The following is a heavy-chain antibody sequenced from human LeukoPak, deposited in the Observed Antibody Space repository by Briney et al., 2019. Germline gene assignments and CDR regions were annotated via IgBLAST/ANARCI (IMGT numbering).Heavy chain of an antibody. D-gene: IGHD2-2*01. Sequence: SVKVSCKASGGTFTSYAISWVRQAPGQGLEWMGGIIPIFGTANYAQKFQGRVTITTDESTSTAYMELSSLRSEDTAVYYCASDVVPAAKGYYMDVWGKGTTVTVSS. CDR3: ASDVVPAAKGYYMDV. J-gene: IGHJ6*03. CDR1: GGTFTSYA. CDR2: IIPIFGTA. V-gene: IGHV1-69*05.